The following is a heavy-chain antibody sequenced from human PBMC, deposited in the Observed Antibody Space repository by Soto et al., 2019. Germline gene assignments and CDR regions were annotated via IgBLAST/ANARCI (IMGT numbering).Heavy chain of an antibody. D-gene: IGHD2-15*01. J-gene: IGHJ5*02. CDR2: INHSGST. CDR1: GGSFSGYY. Sequence: SETLSLTCAVYGGSFSGYYWSWIRQPPGKGLEWIVEINHSGSTNYNPSLKSRVTISVDTSKNQFSLKLSSVTAADTAVYYFARGGTASRDIVVVVAASNWFDPWGQGTLVTV. V-gene: IGHV4-34*01. CDR3: ARGGTASRDIVVVVAASNWFDP.